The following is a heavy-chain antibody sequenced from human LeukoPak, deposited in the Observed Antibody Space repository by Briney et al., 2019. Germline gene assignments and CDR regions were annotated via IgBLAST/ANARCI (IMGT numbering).Heavy chain of an antibody. J-gene: IGHJ4*02. CDR2: ISGSGGST. CDR3: ARPYYEPAYSYYFDY. V-gene: IGHV3-23*01. Sequence: GGSLRLSCAASGFTFSSYAMSWVRQAPGKGLEWVSAISGSGGSTYYADSVKGRFTISRDNSKNTLYLQMNSLRAEDTAVYYCARPYYEPAYSYYFDYWGQGTLVTVSS. CDR1: GFTFSSYA. D-gene: IGHD3-3*01.